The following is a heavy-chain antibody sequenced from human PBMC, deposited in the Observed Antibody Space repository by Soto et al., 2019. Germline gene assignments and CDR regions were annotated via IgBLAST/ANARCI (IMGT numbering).Heavy chain of an antibody. D-gene: IGHD2-15*01. CDR1: GFTFSSYS. V-gene: IGHV3-48*01. CDR2: ISSSSSTI. Sequence: EVQLVESGGGLVQPGGSLRLSCAASGFTFSSYSMNWVRQAPGKGLEWVSYISSSSSTIYYADSVKGRFTISRDNAKNSLYLQMNNLRAEDTALYYCAKDRLGYSSVLDYWGQGTLVTVSS. J-gene: IGHJ4*02. CDR3: AKDRLGYSSVLDY.